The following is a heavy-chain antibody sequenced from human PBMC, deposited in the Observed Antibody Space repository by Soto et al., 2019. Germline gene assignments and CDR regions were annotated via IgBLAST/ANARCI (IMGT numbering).Heavy chain of an antibody. V-gene: IGHV3-48*01. CDR1: GFTFSGYS. Sequence: EVQLVESGGGLVQPGGSLRLSCAASGFTFSGYSMNWVRQAPGKGLEWVSYISSSSSTIYYGDSVEGRFTISRDNAKNSLYLQLNSLRAEDTAVYYCARDRAEDYWGQGTLVIVSS. CDR3: ARDRAEDY. J-gene: IGHJ4*02. CDR2: ISSSSSTI.